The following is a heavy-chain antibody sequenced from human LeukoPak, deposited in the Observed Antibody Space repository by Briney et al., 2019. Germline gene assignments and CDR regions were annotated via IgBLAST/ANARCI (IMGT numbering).Heavy chain of an antibody. CDR2: IYSGGST. CDR3: AKDGYDFWSGAGDY. V-gene: IGHV3-53*01. Sequence: GGSLRLSCAASGFTVSSNYMSWVRQAPGKGLEWVSVIYSGGSTYYADSVKGRFTISRDNSKNTLYLQMNSLRAEDTAVYYCAKDGYDFWSGAGDYWGQGTLVTVSS. D-gene: IGHD3-3*01. CDR1: GFTVSSNY. J-gene: IGHJ4*02.